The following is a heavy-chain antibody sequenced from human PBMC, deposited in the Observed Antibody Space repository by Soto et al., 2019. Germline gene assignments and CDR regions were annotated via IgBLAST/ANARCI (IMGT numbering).Heavy chain of an antibody. CDR2: INPSGGST. J-gene: IGHJ4*02. V-gene: IGHV1-46*01. CDR3: ARGANYYDSSGYYPIFDY. CDR1: GYTFTSYY. Sequence: QVQLVQSGAEVKKPGASVKVSCKASGYTFTSYYMHWVRQAPGQGLEWMGIINPSGGSTSYAQKVQGRVNMTRDTYTSTAYMELSSLRSEDTAVYYCARGANYYDSSGYYPIFDYWGQGTLVTVSS. D-gene: IGHD3-22*01.